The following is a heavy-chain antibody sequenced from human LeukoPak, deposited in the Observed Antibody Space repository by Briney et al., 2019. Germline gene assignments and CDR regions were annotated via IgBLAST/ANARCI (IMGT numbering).Heavy chain of an antibody. CDR2: IYPGDSDT. Sequence: GESLKISCQGSGYSFTSYWIGWVRQMPGKGLEWMGIIYPGDSDTRYSPSFQGQVTISADKSISTAYLQWSSLKASDTAMYYCARTHYYDSSGYNGYYYMDVWGKGTTVTVSS. J-gene: IGHJ6*03. V-gene: IGHV5-51*01. CDR1: GYSFTSYW. D-gene: IGHD3-22*01. CDR3: ARTHYYDSSGYNGYYYMDV.